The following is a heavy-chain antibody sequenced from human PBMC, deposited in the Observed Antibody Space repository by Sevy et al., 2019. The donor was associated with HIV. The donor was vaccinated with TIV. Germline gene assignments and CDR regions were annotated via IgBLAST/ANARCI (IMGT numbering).Heavy chain of an antibody. D-gene: IGHD2-15*01. Sequence: SETLSLTCIVSGGSITDTPYYWGWIRQPPGKGREWIGTIHCTGNTYSTLSLTSRLTISADTSNNQFSLKLSSVTAADTAVYYCASLKCSGGSCSPFDAFDIWGQGTKVTVSS. CDR2: IHCTGNT. CDR3: ASLKCSGGSCSPFDAFDI. J-gene: IGHJ3*02. V-gene: IGHV4-39*01. CDR1: GGSITDTPYY.